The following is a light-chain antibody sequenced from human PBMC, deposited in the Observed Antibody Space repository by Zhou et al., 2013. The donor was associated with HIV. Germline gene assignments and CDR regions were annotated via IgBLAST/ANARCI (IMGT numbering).Light chain of an antibody. Sequence: EIVIWQSPATLSLSPGERATVSCRASQTVSSNLAWYQQKPGQVPRLLIYGAATRATGVPGRFSGSGSGTEFTLSISSLQTEDFAVYYCQQYKNWPPWTFGQGTKVEIK. J-gene: IGKJ1*01. V-gene: IGKV3-15*01. CDR3: QQYKNWPPWT. CDR1: QTVSSN. CDR2: GAA.